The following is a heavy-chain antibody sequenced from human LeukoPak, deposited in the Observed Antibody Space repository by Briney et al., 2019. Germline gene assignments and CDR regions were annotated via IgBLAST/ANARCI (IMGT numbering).Heavy chain of an antibody. D-gene: IGHD2-2*01. J-gene: IGHJ5*02. V-gene: IGHV1-2*02. Sequence: ASVKVSCKASGYTFTGYYMHWVRQAPGQGLEWMGSINPNSGGTNYAQNFQGRVTMTGDTSISTAYMELISLRSDDTAVYYCAKAASWNWFDPWAREPWSPSPQ. CDR2: INPNSGGT. CDR1: GYTFTGYY. CDR3: AKAASWNWFDP.